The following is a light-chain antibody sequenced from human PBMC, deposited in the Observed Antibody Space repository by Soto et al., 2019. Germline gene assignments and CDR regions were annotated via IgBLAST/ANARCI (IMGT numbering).Light chain of an antibody. CDR1: SSNIGSIT. V-gene: IGLV1-44*01. J-gene: IGLJ2*01. CDR2: SNN. CDR3: AAWDDSLNAVV. Sequence: QSVLTQPPSASGTPGQRVTISCSGSSSNIGSITVNWYQQLPGTAPKLLIYSNNQRPSGVPDRFSGSKSGTSASLAISGLQSEDEADYYCAAWDDSLNAVVFGGGTKLTVL.